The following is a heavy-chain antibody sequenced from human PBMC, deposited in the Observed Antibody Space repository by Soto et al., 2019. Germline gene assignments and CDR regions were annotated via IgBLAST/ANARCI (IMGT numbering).Heavy chain of an antibody. CDR2: INPNSGGT. V-gene: IGHV1-2*04. CDR1: GYTFSSYG. J-gene: IGHJ6*02. D-gene: IGHD3-10*01. CDR3: ARVRAMVRGANNYYYYYGMDV. Sequence: GASVKVSCKASGYTFSSYGISWVRQAPGQGLEWMGWINPNSGGTNYAQKFQGWVTMTRDTSISTAYMELSRLRSDDTAVYYCARVRAMVRGANNYYYYYGMDVWGQGTTVTVSS.